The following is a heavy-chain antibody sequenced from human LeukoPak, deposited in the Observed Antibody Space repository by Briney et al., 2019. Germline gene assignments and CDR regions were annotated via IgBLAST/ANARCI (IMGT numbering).Heavy chain of an antibody. CDR1: GGSFSGYY. CDR2: INHSGST. D-gene: IGHD2-15*01. J-gene: IGHJ3*02. V-gene: IGHV4-34*01. Sequence: SETLSLTCAVYGGSFSGYYWSWIRQPPGKGLEWIGEINHSGSTNYNPSLKSRVTISVDTSKSQFSLKLSSVTAADAAVYYCARPKRRYCSGGSCYSVPAFDIWGQGTMVTVSS. CDR3: ARPKRRYCSGGSCYSVPAFDI.